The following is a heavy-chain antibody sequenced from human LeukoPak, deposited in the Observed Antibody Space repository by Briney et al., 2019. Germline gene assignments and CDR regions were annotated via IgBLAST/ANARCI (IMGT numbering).Heavy chain of an antibody. CDR3: ASLARGGNWFDP. CDR1: GASFIGYG. D-gene: IGHD3-16*01. Sequence: SETLSLTCAVYGASFIGYGLAWVRQPPGKGLEWIGEINHSGGTNYNPSLKSRVTISVDTSTNPFSLKLSSVTAADTAVYYCASLARGGNWFDPWGQGTLVTVSS. J-gene: IGHJ5*02. CDR2: INHSGGT. V-gene: IGHV4-34*01.